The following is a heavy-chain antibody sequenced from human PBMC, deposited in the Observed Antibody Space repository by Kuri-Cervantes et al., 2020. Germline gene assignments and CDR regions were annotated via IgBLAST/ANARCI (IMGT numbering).Heavy chain of an antibody. CDR1: GYTFLSYN. CDR2: INPNSDNT. Sequence: ASVKVSCKASGYTFLSYNFNWVRQASGQGLEWMGWINPNSDNTVYAQKFQGRVTMTRDTSISTAYMELSRLRSDDTAVYYCAREDCSGGSCYSDYWGRGTLVTVSS. V-gene: IGHV1-8*02. D-gene: IGHD2-15*01. CDR3: AREDCSGGSCYSDY. J-gene: IGHJ4*02.